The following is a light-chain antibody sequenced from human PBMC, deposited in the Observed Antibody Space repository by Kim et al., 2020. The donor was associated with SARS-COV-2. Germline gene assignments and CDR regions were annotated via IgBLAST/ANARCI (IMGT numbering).Light chain of an antibody. CDR1: QSVRSNY. V-gene: IGKV3-20*01. CDR3: QQYDSSPTT. J-gene: IGKJ1*01. Sequence: ETVLTQSPGTLSLSPGDRATLSCRASQSVRSNYLAWYQQKPGQAPRLLIYGASRWATGVPDRFSGSGSGTDFTLTISRLEPEDFAVYYCQQYDSSPTTFGQGTKVDIK. CDR2: GAS.